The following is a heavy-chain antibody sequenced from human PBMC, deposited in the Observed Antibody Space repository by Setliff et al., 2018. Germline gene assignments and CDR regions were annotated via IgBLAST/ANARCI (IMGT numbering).Heavy chain of an antibody. D-gene: IGHD6-13*01. J-gene: IGHJ4*02. CDR3: ARAGDAAAGRKGVFEY. CDR2: INPGGGSA. V-gene: IGHV1-46*01. Sequence: ASVKVSSKATGYTLSRHYMHWARQAPGQGLTWMGTINPGGGSASNADEFQGRITMTRNTSTSTIYMEMTRLTSEDTAMYYCARAGDAAAGRKGVFEYWGQGSLVTVSS. CDR1: GYTLSRHY.